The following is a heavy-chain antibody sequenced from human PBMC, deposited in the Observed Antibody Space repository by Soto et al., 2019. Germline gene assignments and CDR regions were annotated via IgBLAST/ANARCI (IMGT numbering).Heavy chain of an antibody. Sequence: GGSLRLSCAVSGFMCSSYDMSWVRRAPGKGLEWVSTILVGGSTHYEDSVKGRFTISRDTSKNTVYLQMNSLTAGDTAVYYCAKATATGGGAFEIYGRGTLVTVSS. CDR3: AKATATGGGAFEI. CDR2: ILVGGST. D-gene: IGHD2-8*02. CDR1: GFMCSSYD. V-gene: IGHV3-23*01. J-gene: IGHJ3*02.